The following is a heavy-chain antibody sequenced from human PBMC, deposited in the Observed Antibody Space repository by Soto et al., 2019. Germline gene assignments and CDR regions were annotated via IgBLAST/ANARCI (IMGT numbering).Heavy chain of an antibody. Sequence: ASVKVSFKASGYTFTSYYMHWVRQAPGQGLEWMGIINPSGGSTSYAQKFQGRVTMTRDTSTSTVYMELSSLRSEDTAVYYCARTNCGGDCYNDLDYWGQGTLVTVSS. CDR1: GYTFTSYY. J-gene: IGHJ4*02. CDR2: INPSGGST. D-gene: IGHD2-21*02. V-gene: IGHV1-46*01. CDR3: ARTNCGGDCYNDLDY.